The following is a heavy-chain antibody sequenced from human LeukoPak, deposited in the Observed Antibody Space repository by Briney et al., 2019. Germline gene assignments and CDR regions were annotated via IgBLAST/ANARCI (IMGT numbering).Heavy chain of an antibody. CDR2: IRFDGSNQ. CDR1: GFTFSIYG. CDR3: ARGWASNIYASAFDI. Sequence: GGSLRLSCEASGFTFSIYGMHWVRQAPGKGLEWVAAIRFDGSNQFYTDSVEGRITISRDNSKNTMYLQMNSLRAEDTAVYYCARGWASNIYASAFDIWGQGTMVTVSS. D-gene: IGHD2/OR15-2a*01. J-gene: IGHJ3*02. V-gene: IGHV3-33*01.